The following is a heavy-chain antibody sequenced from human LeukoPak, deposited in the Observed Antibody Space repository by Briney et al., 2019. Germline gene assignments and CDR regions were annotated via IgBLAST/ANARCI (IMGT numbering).Heavy chain of an antibody. D-gene: IGHD3-10*01. CDR2: INPNSGGT. J-gene: IGHJ6*02. CDR1: GYTFTGYY. Sequence: ASVKVSCKASGYTFTGYYMHWVRQAPGQGLEWMGWINPNSGGTNYAQKFQGRVTMTRDTSISTAYMEPSRLRSDDTAVYYCARDLGGFGELSGYYYYYGMDVWGQGTTVTVSS. V-gene: IGHV1-2*02. CDR3: ARDLGGFGELSGYYYYYGMDV.